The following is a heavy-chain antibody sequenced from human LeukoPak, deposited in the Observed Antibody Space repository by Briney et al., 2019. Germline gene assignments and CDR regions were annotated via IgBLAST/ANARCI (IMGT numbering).Heavy chain of an antibody. CDR1: GYTFTSYG. D-gene: IGHD6-6*01. CDR3: ARETQFEYSSSSGAFDI. CDR2: ISAYNGNT. V-gene: IGHV1-18*01. J-gene: IGHJ3*02. Sequence: ASVKVSCKASGYTFTSYGISWVRQAPGQGLEWMGWISAYNGNTNYAQKLQGRVTMTTDTSTSTAYMELRSLRSDDTAVYYCARETQFEYSSSSGAFDIWGQGQWSPSLQ.